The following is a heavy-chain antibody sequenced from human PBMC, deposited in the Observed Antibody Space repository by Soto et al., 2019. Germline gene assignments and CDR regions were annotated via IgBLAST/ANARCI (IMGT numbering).Heavy chain of an antibody. V-gene: IGHV1-18*04. CDR3: AKGQGGRQLDGSRPTQKWFDA. CDR2: ISVHKGNT. J-gene: IGHJ5*02. D-gene: IGHD1-26*01. Sequence: QVQLVQSGPEVKKPGASVKVSCKASGYTFSSYDFTWVRQAPGQGLEWMGWISVHKGNTNHALKFQGRVTMTTDTSTSTIYMELRSRRSDDTAVDYCAKGQGGRQLDGSRPTQKWFDAWGQGTLVTVSS. CDR1: GYTFSSYD.